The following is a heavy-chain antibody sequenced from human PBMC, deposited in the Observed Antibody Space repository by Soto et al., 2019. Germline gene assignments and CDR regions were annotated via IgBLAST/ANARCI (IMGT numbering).Heavy chain of an antibody. Sequence: QVQLVQSGAEVKKPGAAVKVSCKASGYTFTSYAMHWVRQAPGQRLEWMGWINAGNGNTKYSQKFQGRVTITRDTSASTAYMELSSLRSEDTAVYYCARGYGGPIGWFDPWGQGTLVTVSS. CDR2: INAGNGNT. CDR3: ARGYGGPIGWFDP. V-gene: IGHV1-3*01. CDR1: GYTFTSYA. D-gene: IGHD3-16*01. J-gene: IGHJ5*02.